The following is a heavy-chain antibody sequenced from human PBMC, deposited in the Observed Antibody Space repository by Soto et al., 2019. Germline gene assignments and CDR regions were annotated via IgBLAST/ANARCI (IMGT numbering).Heavy chain of an antibody. D-gene: IGHD6-19*01. CDR1: GASISSYY. V-gene: IGHV4-59*01. J-gene: IGHJ3*01. CDR2: IYLGGSI. Sequence: SETLSLTCSVSGASISSYYYTWIRQTPGKGLEWIGYIYLGGSINYNPSFKSRVIISVDTSKNQFSVRLSSVTAADTAVYYCARDGGYSGGWSEAFDAWGQGTMVTVSS. CDR3: ARDGGYSGGWSEAFDA.